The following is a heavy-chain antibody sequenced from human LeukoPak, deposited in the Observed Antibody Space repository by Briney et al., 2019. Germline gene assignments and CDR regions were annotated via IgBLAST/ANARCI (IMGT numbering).Heavy chain of an antibody. J-gene: IGHJ4*02. Sequence: ASVKVSCKASGGTFSSYAISWVRQAPGQGLEWMGGIIPLLGTANYAQKFQGRVTMTRDTSTSTIYMELSSLRSEDTAVYYCARSLTGYYDSSGFWGQGTLVTVSS. V-gene: IGHV1-69*10. CDR1: GGTFSSYA. CDR3: ARSLTGYYDSSGF. CDR2: IIPLLGTA. D-gene: IGHD3-22*01.